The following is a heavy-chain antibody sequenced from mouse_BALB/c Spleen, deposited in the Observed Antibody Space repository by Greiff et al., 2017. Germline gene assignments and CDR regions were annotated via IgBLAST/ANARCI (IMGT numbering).Heavy chain of an antibody. CDR3: ARYGSSFYAMDY. CDR2: ISSGGST. V-gene: IGHV5-6-5*01. Sequence: EVMLVESGGGLVKPGGSLKLSCAASGFTFSSYAMSWVRQTPEKRLEWVASISSGGSTYYPDSVKGRFTISRDNARNILYLQMSSLKSEDTAMYYCARYGSSFYAMDYWGQGTSVTVSS. J-gene: IGHJ4*01. D-gene: IGHD2-10*02. CDR1: GFTFSSYA.